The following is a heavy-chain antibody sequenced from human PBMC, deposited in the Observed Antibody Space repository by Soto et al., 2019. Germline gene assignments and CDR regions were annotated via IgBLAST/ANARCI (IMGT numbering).Heavy chain of an antibody. CDR3: AHRVLRTVFGLVTTTAIFFDF. J-gene: IGHJ4*02. D-gene: IGHD3-3*01. CDR2: FYWDDDK. CDR1: GFSLTTSGVG. V-gene: IGHV2-5*02. Sequence: QITLNEPGPTVVRPTETLTLTCRFSGFSLTTSGVGVGWIRQSPGKAPEWLALFYWDDDKRYSASLKIRLTITKDTSKNQVVLKVSDLDPTDTATYYCAHRVLRTVFGLVTTTAIFFDFWGRGTPVAVSS.